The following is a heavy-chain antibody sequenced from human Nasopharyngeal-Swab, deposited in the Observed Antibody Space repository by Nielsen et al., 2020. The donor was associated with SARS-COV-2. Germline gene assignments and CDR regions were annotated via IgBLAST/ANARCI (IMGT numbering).Heavy chain of an antibody. CDR2: FDPEDGET. Sequence: ASVKVSCKVSGYTLTELSMHWVRQAPGKGLEWMGGFDPEDGETIYAQKFQGRVTMTEDTSTDTAYMELSSLRSEDTAVYYCATLLERAYRNSFDYWGQGTLVTVSS. D-gene: IGHD1-1*01. J-gene: IGHJ4*02. V-gene: IGHV1-24*01. CDR1: GYTLTELS. CDR3: ATLLERAYRNSFDY.